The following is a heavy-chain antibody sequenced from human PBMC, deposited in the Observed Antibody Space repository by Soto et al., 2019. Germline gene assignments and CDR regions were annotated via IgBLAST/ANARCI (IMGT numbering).Heavy chain of an antibody. J-gene: IGHJ4*02. CDR2: ISWNSGSI. Sequence: GGSLRLSCAASGFTCDDYAMHWVRQAPGKGLEWVSGISWNSGSIGYADSVKGRFTISRDNSKNTLYLQMNSLRAEDTAVYYCAKLPSKYYDSSGYSIDYWGQGTLVTVSS. CDR1: GFTCDDYA. CDR3: AKLPSKYYDSSGYSIDY. V-gene: IGHV3-9*01. D-gene: IGHD3-22*01.